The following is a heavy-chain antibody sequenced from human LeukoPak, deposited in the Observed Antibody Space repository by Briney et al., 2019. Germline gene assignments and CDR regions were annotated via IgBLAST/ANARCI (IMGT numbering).Heavy chain of an antibody. CDR3: ARDPYCSSTSCYLDY. J-gene: IGHJ4*02. Sequence: GSVKVSCKASGYTFTGYYMHWVRQAPGQGLEWMGWINPISGGTNYAQKFQGRVTMTRDTSISTAYMELSRLRSDDTAVYYCARDPYCSSTSCYLDYWGQGDPFSVSS. CDR2: INPISGGT. D-gene: IGHD2-2*01. V-gene: IGHV1-2*02. CDR1: GYTFTGYY.